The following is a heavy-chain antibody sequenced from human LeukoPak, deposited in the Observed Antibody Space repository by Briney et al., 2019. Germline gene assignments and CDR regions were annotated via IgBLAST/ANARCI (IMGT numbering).Heavy chain of an antibody. CDR3: ARDYYGDSYFDS. V-gene: IGHV3-7*03. J-gene: IGHJ4*02. CDR2: IRQDGSDK. D-gene: IGHD4-17*01. CDR1: GFTFSNSW. Sequence: SGGSLRLSCAASGFTFSNSWMSWVRLAPGKWLEWVGNIRQDGSDKQYVDSVKGRFTISRDNAKNSLYLQMNSLRAEDTALYYCARDYYGDSYFDSWGQGTLVTVSS.